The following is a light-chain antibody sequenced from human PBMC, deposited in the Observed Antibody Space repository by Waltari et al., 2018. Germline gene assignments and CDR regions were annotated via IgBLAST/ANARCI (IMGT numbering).Light chain of an antibody. Sequence: DIQMTQSPSTLSASVGDRVTITCRASQSISSWLAWYQQKPGKAPKLLIYQASSLEGGVPSRFSGSGSGTEFTLTISSLQPDDFATYYCQQYNPNFLYTFGQGTKVEI. CDR3: QQYNPNFLYT. CDR1: QSISSW. V-gene: IGKV1-5*03. J-gene: IGKJ2*01. CDR2: QAS.